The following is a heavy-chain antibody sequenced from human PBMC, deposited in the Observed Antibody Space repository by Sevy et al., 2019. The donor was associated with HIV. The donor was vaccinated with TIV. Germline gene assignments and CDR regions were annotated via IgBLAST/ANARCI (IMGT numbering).Heavy chain of an antibody. J-gene: IGHJ4*02. V-gene: IGHV1-24*01. CDR1: GYTLTELS. CDR3: ATTKDYYDSSGYPFDY. CDR2: FDPEDGET. Sequence: ASVKVSCKVSGYTLTELSMHWLRQAPGKGLEWVGSFDPEDGETVYEHNFQGRVSMTEDISTDTAYMEVISLKFEDTAVYYCATTKDYYDSSGYPFDYWGQGTLVTVSS. D-gene: IGHD3-22*01.